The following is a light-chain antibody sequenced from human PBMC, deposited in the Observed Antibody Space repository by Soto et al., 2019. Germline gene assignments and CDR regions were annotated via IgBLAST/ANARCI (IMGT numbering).Light chain of an antibody. CDR2: DAL. CDR3: QQYDTYFRYT. Sequence: DIQMTQSPSTLSASVGDRVTITCRASQSISSRLAWYQKKPGKAPKLLIYDALNLENGLPSRFSGSGSGTEFTLSIGSLQPDDFATDYCQQYDTYFRYTFGQGTKLEIK. V-gene: IGKV1-5*01. J-gene: IGKJ2*01. CDR1: QSISSR.